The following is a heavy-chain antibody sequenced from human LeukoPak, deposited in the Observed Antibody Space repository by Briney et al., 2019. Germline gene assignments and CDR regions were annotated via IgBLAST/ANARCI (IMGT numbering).Heavy chain of an antibody. CDR3: AKVGPIWFGEPTFDY. D-gene: IGHD3-10*01. CDR2: IGAYSGDT. CDR1: GYTFINYG. V-gene: IGHV1-18*01. J-gene: IGHJ4*02. Sequence: GASVKVSCKASGYTFINYGISWVRQAPGQGLEWMGWIGAYSGDTNYTQKVQGRLTMTTDTSTSTAYMELRNLRSDDTAVYYCAKVGPIWFGEPTFDYWGQGTLVTVSS.